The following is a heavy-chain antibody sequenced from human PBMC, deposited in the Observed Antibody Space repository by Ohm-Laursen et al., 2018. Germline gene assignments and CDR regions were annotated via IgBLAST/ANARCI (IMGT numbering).Heavy chain of an antibody. Sequence: SLRLSCAASGFTFDDYAMHWVRQAPGKGLEWVSGISWNSGSIGYADSVKGRFTISRDNAKNSLYLQMNSLRAEDTALYYCAKADPLNSIALGYFDYWGQGTLVIVSS. CDR3: AKADPLNSIALGYFDY. J-gene: IGHJ4*02. V-gene: IGHV3-9*01. D-gene: IGHD7-27*01. CDR1: GFTFDDYA. CDR2: ISWNSGSI.